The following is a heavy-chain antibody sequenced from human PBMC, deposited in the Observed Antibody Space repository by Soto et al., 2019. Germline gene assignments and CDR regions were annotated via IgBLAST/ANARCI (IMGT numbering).Heavy chain of an antibody. J-gene: IGHJ4*02. CDR3: AREGGLRFLEWLPPHFDY. CDR2: ISSSSSYI. CDR1: GFTFSSYS. Sequence: GGSLRLSCAASGFTFSSYSMNWVRQAPGKGLEWVSSISSSSSYIYYADSVKGRFTISRDNAKNSRYLQMNSLRAEDTAVYYCAREGGLRFLEWLPPHFDYWGQGTLVTVSS. D-gene: IGHD3-3*01. V-gene: IGHV3-21*01.